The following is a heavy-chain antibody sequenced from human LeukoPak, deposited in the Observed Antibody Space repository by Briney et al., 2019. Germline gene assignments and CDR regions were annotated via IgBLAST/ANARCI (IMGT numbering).Heavy chain of an antibody. J-gene: IGHJ4*02. CDR3: ARGERLRHFDY. V-gene: IGHV7-4-1*02. CDR2: INTNTGNP. CDR1: GYTFTSYA. D-gene: IGHD5-12*01. Sequence: ASVKVSCKASGYTFTSYAMNWVRQAPGQGLEWMGWINTNTGNPTYAQGFTGRFVFSLDTSVSTAYLQISSLKSDDTAVYYCARGERLRHFDYWGQGTLVTVSS.